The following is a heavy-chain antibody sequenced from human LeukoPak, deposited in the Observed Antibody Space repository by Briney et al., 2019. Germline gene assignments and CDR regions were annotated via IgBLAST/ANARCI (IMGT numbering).Heavy chain of an antibody. CDR3: ARSVVVTAPFDY. CDR2: ISYDGNNE. J-gene: IGHJ4*02. CDR1: GLTFSSYA. V-gene: IGHV3-30-3*01. D-gene: IGHD2-21*02. Sequence: PGGSLRLSCAASGLTFSSYAIHWVRQAPGKGLEWVAVISYDGNNEYYADSVKGRFTISRDNSKNTLYLQMNSLRAEDTAVYYCARSVVVTAPFDYWGQGTLVTVSS.